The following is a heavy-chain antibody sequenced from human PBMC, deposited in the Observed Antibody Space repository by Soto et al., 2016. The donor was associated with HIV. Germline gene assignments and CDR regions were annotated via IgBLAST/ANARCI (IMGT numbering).Heavy chain of an antibody. V-gene: IGHV4-59*01. CDR1: GGSISSYY. CDR3: ARAPTVTYRVRAFDI. D-gene: IGHD4-17*01. Sequence: QVQLQESGPGLVKPSETLSLTCTVSGGSISSYYWSWIRQPPGKGLEWIGYIYYSGSTNYNPSLKSRVTISVDTSKNQFSLKLSSVTAADTAVYYCARAPTVTYRVRAFDIWGPRDKWSPSL. J-gene: IGHJ3*02. CDR2: IYYSGST.